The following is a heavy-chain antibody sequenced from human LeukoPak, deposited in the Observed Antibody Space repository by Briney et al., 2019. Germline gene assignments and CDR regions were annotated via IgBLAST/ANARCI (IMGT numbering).Heavy chain of an antibody. Sequence: ASVKVSCKASGGTFSSYAISWVRQAPGQGLEWMGGIIPIFGTANYARKFQGRVTITADESTSTAYMELSSLRSEDTAVYYCARDRGQVLTGCFDYWGQGTLVTVSS. CDR2: IIPIFGTA. V-gene: IGHV1-69*13. D-gene: IGHD3-9*01. J-gene: IGHJ4*02. CDR1: GGTFSSYA. CDR3: ARDRGQVLTGCFDY.